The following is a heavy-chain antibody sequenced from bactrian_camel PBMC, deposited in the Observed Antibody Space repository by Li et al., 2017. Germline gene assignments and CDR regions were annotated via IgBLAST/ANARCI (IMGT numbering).Heavy chain of an antibody. V-gene: IGHV3S53*01. CDR1: RNTASYIC. D-gene: IGHD6*01. CDR2: ITVYGAT. J-gene: IGHJ6*01. CDR3: AARSNEYCGTWSDFDY. Sequence: HVQLVESGGGSVQPGGSLRLSCAASRNTASYICMAWFRQAPGKERERVASITVYGATTYADSVQVRFTISKDAGMMILYLQMDLLRPGDTALYYCAARSNEYCGTWSDFDYWGQGTQVTVS.